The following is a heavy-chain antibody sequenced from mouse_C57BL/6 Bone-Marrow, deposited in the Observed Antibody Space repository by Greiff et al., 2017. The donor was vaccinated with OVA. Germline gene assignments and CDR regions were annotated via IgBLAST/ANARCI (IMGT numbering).Heavy chain of an antibody. Sequence: VQLQQSGPELVKPGASVKISCKASGYTFTDYYMNWVKQSHGQSLEWIGDLNPNNGGTNYNQKFKGKATLTVDKSSSTAYMELSSLTSEDSAVYFCDYYRNFDYWGQGTTLTVSS. D-gene: IGHD2-1*01. J-gene: IGHJ2*01. CDR2: LNPNNGGT. V-gene: IGHV1-26*01. CDR3: DYYRNFDY. CDR1: GYTFTDYY.